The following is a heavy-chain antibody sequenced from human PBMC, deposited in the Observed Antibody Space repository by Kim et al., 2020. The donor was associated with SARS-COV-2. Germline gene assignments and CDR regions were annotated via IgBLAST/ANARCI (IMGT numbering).Heavy chain of an antibody. V-gene: IGHV3-23*01. Sequence: GGSLRLSCAASGFTFSSYAMSWVRQAPGKGLEWVSAIIGSGGSTYYADSVKGRFTISGDNSKNTLYLQMNSLRAEDTAVYYCAKPGLVIVGADGIWGQGTLVTVSS. CDR2: IIGSGGST. D-gene: IGHD3-9*01. J-gene: IGHJ4*02. CDR1: GFTFSSYA. CDR3: AKPGLVIVGADGI.